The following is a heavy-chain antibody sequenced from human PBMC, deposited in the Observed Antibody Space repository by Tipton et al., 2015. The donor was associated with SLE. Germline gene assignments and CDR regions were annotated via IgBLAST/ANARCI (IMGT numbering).Heavy chain of an antibody. Sequence: SLRLSCAASGFKFDDYAMHWVRQAPGKGLEWVSGISWNSGSIGYVDSVKGRFTISRDNAKNSLYLQMNSLRAEDTALYYCAKARYCSSTSCPFDYWGQGTLVTVSS. CDR2: ISWNSGSI. J-gene: IGHJ4*02. V-gene: IGHV3-9*01. CDR3: AKARYCSSTSCPFDY. D-gene: IGHD2-2*01. CDR1: GFKFDDYA.